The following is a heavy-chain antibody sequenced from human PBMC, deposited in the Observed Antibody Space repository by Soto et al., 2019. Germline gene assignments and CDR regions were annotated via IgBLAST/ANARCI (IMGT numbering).Heavy chain of an antibody. CDR1: GGSFSGYY. V-gene: IGHV4-34*01. D-gene: IGHD6-6*01. CDR2: INHSGST. J-gene: IGHJ4*02. Sequence: QVQLPQWGAGLLKPSETLSLTCAVYGGSFSGYYWSWIRQPPGKGLEWIGEINHSGSTNYNPSLKSRVTISVDTSKNQFSLKLSSVTAADTAAYYCARGRARGSSSPSDYWGQGTLVTVSS. CDR3: ARGRARGSSSPSDY.